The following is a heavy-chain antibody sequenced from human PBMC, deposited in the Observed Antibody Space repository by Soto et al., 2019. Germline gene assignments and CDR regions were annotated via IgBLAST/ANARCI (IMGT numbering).Heavy chain of an antibody. V-gene: IGHV3-66*01. Sequence: EVQLVESGGGLVQPGGSLRLSCAASGFSVSSNYMNWVRQAPGKGLEWVSIIHNGGETYYADSVKGRFTVSRDNSKNTVFLQMNSLRVEDTAVYYCARDSWSQYWGQGTLVTVSS. CDR2: IHNGGET. CDR3: ARDSWSQY. J-gene: IGHJ1*01. CDR1: GFSVSSNY. D-gene: IGHD2-15*01.